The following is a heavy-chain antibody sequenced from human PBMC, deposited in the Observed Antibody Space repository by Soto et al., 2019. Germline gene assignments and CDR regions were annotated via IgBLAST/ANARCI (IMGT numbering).Heavy chain of an antibody. CDR2: IIPIYRTA. J-gene: IGHJ4*02. V-gene: IGHV1-69*13. CDR3: VRDSGAKLSSS. Sequence: SVKVSCKAPADTFTSYYIHWVRQAPGQGLEWVGRIIPIYRTADYAQTFQGRVTITADESARTSYMELRSLKSQDTAVYYCVRDSGAKLSSSWGQGTLVTVSS. CDR1: ADTFTSYY. D-gene: IGHD6-13*01.